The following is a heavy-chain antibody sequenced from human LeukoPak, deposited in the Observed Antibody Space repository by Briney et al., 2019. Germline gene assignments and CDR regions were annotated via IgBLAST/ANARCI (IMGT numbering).Heavy chain of an antibody. D-gene: IGHD3-10*01. Sequence: GSLRLSCAASGFTFSSYAMSWVRQAPGKGLEWVSAISDNGGSTYYADSVKGRFTISRDNSKNTLYLQMNSLRAEDTAVYYCAKLEHIPGRLVRGPHDCWGQGTLVTVSS. CDR2: ISDNGGST. V-gene: IGHV3-23*01. CDR3: AKLEHIPGRLVRGPHDC. J-gene: IGHJ4*02. CDR1: GFTFSSYA.